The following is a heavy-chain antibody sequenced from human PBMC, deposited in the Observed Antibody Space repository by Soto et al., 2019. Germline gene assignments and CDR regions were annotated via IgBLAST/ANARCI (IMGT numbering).Heavy chain of an antibody. D-gene: IGHD3-16*02. Sequence: QVQLVESGGGVVQPGRSLRLSCAASGFTFSSYAMHWVRQAPGKGLEWVAVISHDGSNKYYVDSVKGRFTISRDNSKNTLYLQMDNLRAEDTAVYYCARRDTPIGNGMDAWGRGTTVTVSS. J-gene: IGHJ6*02. V-gene: IGHV3-30-3*01. CDR3: ARRDTPIGNGMDA. CDR2: ISHDGSNK. CDR1: GFTFSSYA.